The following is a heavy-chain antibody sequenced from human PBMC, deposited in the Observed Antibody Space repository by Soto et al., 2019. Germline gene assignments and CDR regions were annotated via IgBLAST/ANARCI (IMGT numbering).Heavy chain of an antibody. Sequence: ASVKVSCKASGYTFTGYYMHWVRQAPGQGLEWMGWINPNSGGTNYAQKFQGWVTMTRDTSISTAYMELSRLRFDDTAVYYCARDFGSDCSSTSCYQDYYYGMDVWGQGTTVTVSS. CDR3: ARDFGSDCSSTSCYQDYYYGMDV. CDR1: GYTFTGYY. D-gene: IGHD2-2*01. J-gene: IGHJ6*02. V-gene: IGHV1-2*04. CDR2: INPNSGGT.